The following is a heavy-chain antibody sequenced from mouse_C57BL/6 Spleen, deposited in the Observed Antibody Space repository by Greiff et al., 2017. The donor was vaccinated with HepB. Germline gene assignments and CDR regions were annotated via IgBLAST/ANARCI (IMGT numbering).Heavy chain of an antibody. D-gene: IGHD2-1*01. CDR3: ANDGNYYAMDY. Sequence: EVKLVESGGGLVKPGGSLKLSCAASGFTFSDYGMHWVRQAPEKGLEWVAYISSGSSTIYYADTVKGRFTISRDNAKSTLFLQMTSLRSEDTAMYYCANDGNYYAMDYWGQGTSVTVSS. CDR1: GFTFSDYG. CDR2: ISSGSSTI. J-gene: IGHJ4*01. V-gene: IGHV5-17*01.